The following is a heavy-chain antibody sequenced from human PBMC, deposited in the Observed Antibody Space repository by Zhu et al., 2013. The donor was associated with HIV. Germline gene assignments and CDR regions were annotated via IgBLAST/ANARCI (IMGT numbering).Heavy chain of an antibody. D-gene: IGHD3-10*01. CDR2: IHHSGIT. V-gene: IGHV4-39*07. CDR1: GGFISSSTYY. CDR3: ARGAYYYGSGNN. Sequence: QVQLQESGPGLVKPSETLSLTCTVSGGFISSSTYYWGWIRQPPGKGLEWIGSIHHSGITYYNPSLKSRVTISVDTSKNQFSLKLNSVTAADTAVYYCARGAYYYGSGNNWGQGTLVTVSS. J-gene: IGHJ4*02.